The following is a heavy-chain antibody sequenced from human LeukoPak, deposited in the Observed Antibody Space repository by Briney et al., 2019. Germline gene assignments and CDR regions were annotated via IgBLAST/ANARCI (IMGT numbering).Heavy chain of an antibody. V-gene: IGHV3-30*18. J-gene: IGHJ4*02. Sequence: GGSLRLSCAASGFTFSSYGMHWVRQAPGKGLEWVAVISYDGSNKYNADSVKGRFTISRDNSKNTLYLQMNSLRAEDTAVYYCAKSSEPYYYDSSGPPPDYWGQGTLVTVSS. CDR1: GFTFSSYG. CDR2: ISYDGSNK. D-gene: IGHD3-22*01. CDR3: AKSSEPYYYDSSGPPPDY.